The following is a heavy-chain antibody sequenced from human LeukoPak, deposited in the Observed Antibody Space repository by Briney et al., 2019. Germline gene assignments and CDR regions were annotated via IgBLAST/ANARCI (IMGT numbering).Heavy chain of an antibody. J-gene: IGHJ4*02. CDR3: ARGKVVTMVRGVIITYFDY. V-gene: IGHV1-46*01. Sequence: ASVKVSCKASGYSFTRYFIHWVRQAPGQGLEWMEIIIPSDGSTSYAQKFQGRVTMTRDTSTSTVYMELSSLRSEGTAVYYCARGKVVTMVRGVIITYFDYWGQGTLVTVSS. CDR2: IIPSDGST. CDR1: GYSFTRYF. D-gene: IGHD3-10*01.